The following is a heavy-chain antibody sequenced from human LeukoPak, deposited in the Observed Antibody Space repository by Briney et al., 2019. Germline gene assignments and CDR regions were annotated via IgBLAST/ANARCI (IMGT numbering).Heavy chain of an antibody. CDR1: GFTFSNYG. CDR2: IWYDGRTK. J-gene: IGHJ4*02. CDR3: AREWGRIAVAGGPGY. D-gene: IGHD6-19*01. Sequence: PGGSLRLSCAASGFTFSNYGMHWVRQAPGKGLEWVALIWYDGRTKFHADSVKGRFTISRDNPKNTLYLQMDSLRDEDTAVYYCAREWGRIAVAGGPGYWGQGTRVTVSS. V-gene: IGHV3-33*01.